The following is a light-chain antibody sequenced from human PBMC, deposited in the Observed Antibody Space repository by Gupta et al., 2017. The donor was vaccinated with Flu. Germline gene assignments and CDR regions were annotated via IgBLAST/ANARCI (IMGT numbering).Light chain of an antibody. Sequence: QSALTQPASVSGSPGQSITISCTGTSSDVGSYNLVSWYQQHPGKAPKLIIYEVDKRPSGVSYRFSGSISGNTASLTISGLQAEDEADYYCCSYAGSSNYVFGTGTEVTVL. CDR2: EVD. CDR3: CSYAGSSNYV. J-gene: IGLJ1*01. CDR1: SSDVGSYNL. V-gene: IGLV2-23*02.